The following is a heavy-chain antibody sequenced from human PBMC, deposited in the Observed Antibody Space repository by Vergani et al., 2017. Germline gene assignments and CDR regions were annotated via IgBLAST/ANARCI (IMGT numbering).Heavy chain of an antibody. J-gene: IGHJ6*02. CDR2: ISSSSSYI. D-gene: IGHD3-9*01. CDR1: GFTFSSYS. V-gene: IGHV3-21*01. Sequence: EVQLVESGGGLVKPGGSLRLSCAASGFTFSSYSMNWVRQAPGKWLEWVSSISSSSSYIYYADSVKGRFTISRDNAKNSLYLQMNSLRAEDTAVYYCARDPTRYDILTGYSSYYYYGMDVWGQGTTVTVSS. CDR3: ARDPTRYDILTGYSSYYYYGMDV.